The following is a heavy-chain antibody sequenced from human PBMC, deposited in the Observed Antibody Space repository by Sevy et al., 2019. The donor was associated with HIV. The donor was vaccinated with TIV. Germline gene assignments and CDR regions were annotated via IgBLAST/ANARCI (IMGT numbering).Heavy chain of an antibody. CDR3: AQETVGGFDS. J-gene: IGHJ4*02. CDR1: GFTFSAYW. CDR2: IKSDGSDK. Sequence: GGSLRLSCAASGFTFSAYWMNWVRQAPGKGLEWVANIKSDGSDKHYVDSVEGRFTISRDNAKNSLYLQMNSLRVEDTAVYYCAQETVGGFDSWGQRTLVTVSS. V-gene: IGHV3-7*01. D-gene: IGHD3-16*01.